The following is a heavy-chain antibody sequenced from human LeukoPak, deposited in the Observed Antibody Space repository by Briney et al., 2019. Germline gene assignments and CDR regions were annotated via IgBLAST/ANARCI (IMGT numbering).Heavy chain of an antibody. Sequence: GASVKVSFKASGYTFTSYDINWVRRATGQGLEWMGWMNPNSGNTGYAQKFQGRVTMTRNTSISTAYTELSSLRSEDTAVYYCAIFRIAVADFDYWGQGTLVTVSS. J-gene: IGHJ4*02. CDR1: GYTFTSYD. CDR2: MNPNSGNT. D-gene: IGHD6-19*01. CDR3: AIFRIAVADFDY. V-gene: IGHV1-8*01.